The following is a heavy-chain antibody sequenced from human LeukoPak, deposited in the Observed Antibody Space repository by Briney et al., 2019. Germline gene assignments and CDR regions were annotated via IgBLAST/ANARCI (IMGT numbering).Heavy chain of an antibody. V-gene: IGHV1-2*02. J-gene: IGHJ4*02. CDR3: ARVRNYYDSTGFGAEFDY. CDR2: INPNSGGT. CDR1: GGTFSSYA. D-gene: IGHD3-22*01. Sequence: ASVKVSCKASGGTFSSYAISWVRQAPGQGLEWMGWINPNSGGTTYAQTFQDRVTMTRDTSISTAYMELSRLRSDDTAVYYCARVRNYYDSTGFGAEFDYWGQGTLVTVSS.